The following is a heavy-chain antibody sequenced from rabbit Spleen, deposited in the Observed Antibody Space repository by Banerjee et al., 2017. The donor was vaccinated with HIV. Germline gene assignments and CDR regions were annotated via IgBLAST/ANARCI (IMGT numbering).Heavy chain of an antibody. CDR2: TAGGGSAFT. Sequence: QEQLEESGGDLVKPGGTLTLTCKASGISVGISDYMCWVRQAPGKGLEWIACTAGGGSAFTYYANWAKGRFTCSKASSTTVTLQMTSLTAADTATYFCARDTSSSFSSYGMDLWGPGTLVTVS. V-gene: IGHV1S45*01. CDR3: ARDTSSSFSSYGMDL. CDR1: GISVGISDY. D-gene: IGHD1-1*01. J-gene: IGHJ6*01.